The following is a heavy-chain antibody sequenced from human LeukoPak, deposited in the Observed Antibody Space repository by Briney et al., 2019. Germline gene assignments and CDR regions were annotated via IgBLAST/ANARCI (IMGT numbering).Heavy chain of an antibody. CDR3: ARYCSSTSCPGDAFDI. CDR1: GDSVSSNSAA. CDR2: TYYRSKWYN. D-gene: IGHD2-2*01. V-gene: IGHV6-1*01. Sequence: SQTLSLTCALSGDSVSSNSAAWNWIRQSPSRGLEWLGRTYYRSKWYNDYAVSVKSRITINPDTSKNQFSLQLNSVTPEDTAVYYCARYCSSTSCPGDAFDIWGQGTMVTVSS. J-gene: IGHJ3*02.